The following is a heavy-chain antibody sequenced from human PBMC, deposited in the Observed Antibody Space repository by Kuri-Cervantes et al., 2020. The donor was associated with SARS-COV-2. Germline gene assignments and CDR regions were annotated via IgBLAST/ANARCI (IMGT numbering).Heavy chain of an antibody. D-gene: IGHD6-13*01. V-gene: IGHV1-18*01. CDR3: ARDLSSSWSHNWFDP. CDR2: ISAYNGNT. J-gene: IGHJ5*02. CDR1: GYTFTSYG. Sequence: ASVKVSCKASGYTFTSYGISWVRQAPGQGLEWMGWISAYNGNTKYSQKFQGRVTITRDTSASTAYMELSSLRSEDTAVYYCARDLSSSWSHNWFDPWGQGTLVTVSS.